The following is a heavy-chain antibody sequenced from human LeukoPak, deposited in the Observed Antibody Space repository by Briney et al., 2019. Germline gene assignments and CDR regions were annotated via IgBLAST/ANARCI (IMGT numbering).Heavy chain of an antibody. CDR2: INSDGSST. D-gene: IGHD3-3*01. CDR1: GFTFSSYC. Sequence: GGSLRLSCAASGFTFSSYCMHWVRQAPGKGLVWVSRINSDGSSTSYADSVKGRFTISRDNAKNTLYLQMNSLRAEDTAVYYCAKVTIFGVDHYYMDVWGKGTTVTVSS. V-gene: IGHV3-74*01. J-gene: IGHJ6*03. CDR3: AKVTIFGVDHYYMDV.